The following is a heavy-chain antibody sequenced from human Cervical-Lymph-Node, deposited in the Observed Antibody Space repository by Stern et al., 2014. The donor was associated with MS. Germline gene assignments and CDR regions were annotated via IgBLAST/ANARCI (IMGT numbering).Heavy chain of an antibody. CDR1: GFRFSAHS. CDR2: IRSNTSGGTT. Sequence: EVQLVESGGGLVKPGRSLRLSCATSGFRFSAHSMHWVRQAPGKGLEWVGGIRSNTSGGTTEYAASVKDRFTISRDDSRSSAYLQLNTLTTEDTGVYYCAREARMQHDDILAGHGGKHYYFYGMDVWGQGTTVTVSS. V-gene: IGHV3-49*04. D-gene: IGHD3-9*01. J-gene: IGHJ6*02. CDR3: AREARMQHDDILAGHGGKHYYFYGMDV.